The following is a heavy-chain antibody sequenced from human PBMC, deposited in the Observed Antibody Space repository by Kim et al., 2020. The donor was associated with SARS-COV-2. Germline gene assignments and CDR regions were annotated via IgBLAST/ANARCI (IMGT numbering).Heavy chain of an antibody. Sequence: SETLSLTCTVSGDSISGYYWSWIRQPPGRGLEWIGFIYYSGNTNYNPSIKSRVTISVDTSKNQFFQRLRSVTAADTAVYHCGRNSNGWCNKGTFVFWGQGTLVTVSS. D-gene: IGHD6-19*01. J-gene: IGHJ4*02. CDR2: IYYSGNT. CDR3: GRNSNGWCNKGTFVF. V-gene: IGHV4-59*01. CDR1: GDSISGYY.